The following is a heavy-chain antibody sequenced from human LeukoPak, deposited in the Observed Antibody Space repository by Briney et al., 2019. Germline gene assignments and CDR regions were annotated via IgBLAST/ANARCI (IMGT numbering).Heavy chain of an antibody. Sequence: GGSLRLSCAASGYTFSSYAMSWVRQAPGKGLEWVSGISGRDASSGSDASTGYADSVKGRFTISRDNPKNTVYLQMNSLRVEDTAVYYCAKDRLRWLRGPDDYMDVWGKGTTVTVSS. V-gene: IGHV3-21*04. CDR3: AKDRLRWLRGPDDYMDV. J-gene: IGHJ6*03. D-gene: IGHD4-17*01. CDR1: GYTFSSYA. CDR2: ISGRDASSGSDAST.